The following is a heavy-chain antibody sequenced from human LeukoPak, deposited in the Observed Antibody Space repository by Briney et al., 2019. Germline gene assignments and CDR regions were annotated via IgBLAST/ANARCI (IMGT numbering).Heavy chain of an antibody. J-gene: IGHJ4*02. Sequence: PSETLSLTCTVSGGSISSYYWSWIRQPPGKGLEWIGYIYYSGSTNYNPSLKSRVTISVDTSKNQFSLKLSSVTAADTAVYYCARTVVTHVYYFDYWGQGTLVTVSS. D-gene: IGHD4-23*01. CDR1: GGSISSYY. CDR2: IYYSGST. V-gene: IGHV4-59*01. CDR3: ARTVVTHVYYFDY.